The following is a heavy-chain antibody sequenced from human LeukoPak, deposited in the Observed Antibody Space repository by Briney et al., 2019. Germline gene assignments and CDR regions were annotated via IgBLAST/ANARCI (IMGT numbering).Heavy chain of an antibody. CDR2: INPNSGGT. CDR1: GYIFTGYY. J-gene: IGHJ4*02. Sequence: RASVKVSCKASGYIFTGYYMHWVRQAPGQGLEWMGWINPNSGGTNYAQKFQGRVTMTRDTSISTAYMELSRLRSDDTAVYYCARESRRRGYDWGYFDYWGQGTLVTVSS. V-gene: IGHV1-2*02. D-gene: IGHD5-12*01. CDR3: ARESRRRGYDWGYFDY.